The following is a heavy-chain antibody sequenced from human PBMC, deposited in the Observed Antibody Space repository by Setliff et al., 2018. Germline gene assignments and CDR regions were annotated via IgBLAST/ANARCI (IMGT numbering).Heavy chain of an antibody. CDR3: ARGRGPDIVVTIPGDY. J-gene: IGHJ4*02. D-gene: IGHD2-15*01. CDR1: GYNFTTLG. Sequence: ASVKVSCKTSGYNFTTLGINWVRQAPGQGLEWVGWISPYSGKTDYAQKFQDRVIMTIDPSTTTAYMELKTLRSDDTAVYYCARGRGPDIVVTIPGDYWGQGTQVTVSS. CDR2: ISPYSGKT. V-gene: IGHV1-18*01.